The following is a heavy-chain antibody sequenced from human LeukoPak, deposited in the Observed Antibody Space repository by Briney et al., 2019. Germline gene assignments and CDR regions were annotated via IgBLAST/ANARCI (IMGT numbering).Heavy chain of an antibody. Sequence: GGSLRLSCAASGFTFSNYNMIWVRQAPGRGLEWVSYISSSSATIYYADSVKGRFTISRDSAKNSLYLQMNSLRVEDTAVYYCAKGGPGWANWFDSWGLGTLVTVSS. CDR3: AKGGPGWANWFDS. V-gene: IGHV3-48*04. D-gene: IGHD1-26*01. CDR2: ISSSSATI. J-gene: IGHJ5*01. CDR1: GFTFSNYN.